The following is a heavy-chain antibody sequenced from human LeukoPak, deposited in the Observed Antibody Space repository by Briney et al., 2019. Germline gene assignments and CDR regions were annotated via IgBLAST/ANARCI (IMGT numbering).Heavy chain of an antibody. CDR3: LPELGAKNYFDY. V-gene: IGHV3-30*03. D-gene: IGHD1-14*01. Sequence: PGMSLRLSCAASGFTFSGHAMHWVRQAPGKGPELLAYISHDGSYQYHVDSVKGRFTVSRDNSKNTLYLQMNSLSAEDSAVYYCLPELGAKNYFDYWGQGTLVTVSS. CDR2: ISHDGSYQ. CDR1: GFTFSGHA. J-gene: IGHJ4*02.